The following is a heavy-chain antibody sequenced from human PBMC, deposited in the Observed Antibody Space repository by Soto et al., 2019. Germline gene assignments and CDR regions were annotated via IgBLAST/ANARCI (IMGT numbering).Heavy chain of an antibody. J-gene: IGHJ4*02. CDR1: VFDFEDYA. Sequence: GALRVSCPAAVFDFEDYAMHWVRQVPGKGLEWVSLTNSDGTDSYYMDSVKGRFTISRDNAKSTLYLQMDRLRPEDTALYFCAKSLYYYDSSPLDHWGQGTLVTVSS. CDR3: AKSLYYYDSSPLDH. V-gene: IGHV3-43D*04. D-gene: IGHD3-22*01. CDR2: TNSDGTDS.